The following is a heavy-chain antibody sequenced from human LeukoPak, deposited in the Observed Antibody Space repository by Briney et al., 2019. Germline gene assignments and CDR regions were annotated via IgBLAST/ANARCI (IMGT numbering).Heavy chain of an antibody. V-gene: IGHV1-2*02. D-gene: IGHD2-15*01. CDR2: INPNSGGT. Sequence: GASVKVSCKASGYTFTGYYIHWVRQAPGQGLEWMGWINPNSGGTNYAQKFQGRVTMTRDTSISTAYMELSRLRSDDTAVFYCAREGDIGYCSGGSCYSDDWFDPWGQGTLVTVSS. J-gene: IGHJ5*02. CDR3: AREGDIGYCSGGSCYSDDWFDP. CDR1: GYTFTGYY.